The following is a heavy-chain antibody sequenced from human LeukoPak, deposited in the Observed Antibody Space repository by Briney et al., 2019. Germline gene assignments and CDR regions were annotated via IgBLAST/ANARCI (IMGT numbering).Heavy chain of an antibody. V-gene: IGHV1-8*01. D-gene: IGHD6-13*01. J-gene: IGHJ6*03. CDR1: GYTFTSYD. CDR3: ARAPYSHYYYYYMDV. CDR2: MNPNSGNT. Sequence: ASVKVPCKASGYTFTSYDINWVRQATGQGLEWMGWMNPNSGNTGYAQKFQGRVTMTRNTSISTAYMELSSLRSEDTAVYYCARAPYSHYYYYYMDVWGKGTTVTVSS.